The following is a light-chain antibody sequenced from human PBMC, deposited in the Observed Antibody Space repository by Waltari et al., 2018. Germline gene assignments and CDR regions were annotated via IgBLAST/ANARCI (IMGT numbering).Light chain of an antibody. CDR2: AAS. CDR3: QQSYSTPT. CDR1: QSISSY. J-gene: IGKJ1*01. Sequence: DIQMTQSPSSLSASVGDRVTITCRASQSISSYLNWYQQKPGKAHKLLIYAASSLQSGVPSRFSVSGSGTDFTLTISSLQPEDFATYYCQQSYSTPTFGQGTKVEIK. V-gene: IGKV1-39*01.